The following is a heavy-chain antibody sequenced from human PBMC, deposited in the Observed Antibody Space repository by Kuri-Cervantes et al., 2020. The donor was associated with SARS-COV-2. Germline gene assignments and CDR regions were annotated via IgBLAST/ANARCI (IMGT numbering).Heavy chain of an antibody. D-gene: IGHD7-27*01. CDR2: IYYSGST. Sequence: SETLSLTCTVSGGSISSYYWSWIRQPPGKGLEWIGYIYYSGSTYYNPSLKSRVTISVDTSKNQFSLKLSSVTAADTAVYYCASLRTGEGPLLDYWGQGTLVTVSS. CDR3: ASLRTGEGPLLDY. CDR1: GGSISSYY. J-gene: IGHJ4*02. V-gene: IGHV4-59*12.